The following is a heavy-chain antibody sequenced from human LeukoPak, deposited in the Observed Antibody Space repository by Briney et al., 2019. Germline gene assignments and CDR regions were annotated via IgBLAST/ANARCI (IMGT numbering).Heavy chain of an antibody. Sequence: GASVKVSCKASGGTLSSYAISWVRQAPGQGLEWMGGIIPIFGTANYAQKFQGRVTITADESTSTAYMELSSLRSEDTAVYYCAREGRYCSSTSCYLDYWGQGTLVTVSS. J-gene: IGHJ4*02. D-gene: IGHD2-2*01. V-gene: IGHV1-69*13. CDR2: IIPIFGTA. CDR1: GGTLSSYA. CDR3: AREGRYCSSTSCYLDY.